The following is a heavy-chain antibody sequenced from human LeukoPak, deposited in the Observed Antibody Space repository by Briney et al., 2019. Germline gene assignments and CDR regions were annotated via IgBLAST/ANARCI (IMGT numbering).Heavy chain of an antibody. CDR1: GFTFSSYA. D-gene: IGHD6-13*01. J-gene: IGHJ4*02. CDR2: IGSNGGST. V-gene: IGHV3-64*01. CDR3: ARDGALRSSSWRGFDY. Sequence: PGGSLRLSCAASGFTFSSYAMHWVRQAPGKGLEYVSAIGSNGGSTYYANSVKGRFTISRDNSKNTLYLQMGSLRAEDMAVYYCARDGALRSSSWRGFDYWGQGTLVTVSS.